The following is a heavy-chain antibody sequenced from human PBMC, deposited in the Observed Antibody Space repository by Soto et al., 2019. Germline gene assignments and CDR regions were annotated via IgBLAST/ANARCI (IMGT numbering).Heavy chain of an antibody. CDR2: ISSRSDI. Sequence: PGGSLSLSCVGSGFTFSTYSINWVRQAPGKGPEWVSSISSRSDIYYADSVKGRFTISRDNAKNSVSLKMNSLRTEDTADYYCAREYTAWPLAYGLDVWGQGTTVTVSS. D-gene: IGHD2-2*02. CDR1: GFTFSTYS. J-gene: IGHJ6*02. V-gene: IGHV3-21*01. CDR3: AREYTAWPLAYGLDV.